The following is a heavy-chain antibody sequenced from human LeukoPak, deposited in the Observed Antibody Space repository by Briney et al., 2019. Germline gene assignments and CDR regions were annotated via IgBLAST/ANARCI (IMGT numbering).Heavy chain of an antibody. CDR3: ARGPRLWFGELSKYYFDY. Sequence: SETLSLTCAVYGGSFSGYYWKWIRQPPGKGRECMVEIHHSGSTNYNPSLKSRVNISVDTSKNQFSLKLSTVTAADTAVYYCARGPRLWFGELSKYYFDYWGQGTLVTVYS. CDR1: GGSFSGYY. D-gene: IGHD3-10*01. V-gene: IGHV4-34*01. J-gene: IGHJ4*02. CDR2: IHHSGST.